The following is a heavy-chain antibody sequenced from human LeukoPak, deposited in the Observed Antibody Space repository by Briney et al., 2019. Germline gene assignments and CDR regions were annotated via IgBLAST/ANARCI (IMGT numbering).Heavy chain of an antibody. Sequence: PSETLSLTCTVSGGSISSYYWSWIRQPPGKGLEWIGYIYYSGSTNYNPSLKSRVTISVDRSKNQFSLKLSSVTAADTAVYYCARVRVGATTGSYYFDYWGQGTLVTVSS. CDR1: GGSISSYY. J-gene: IGHJ4*02. V-gene: IGHV4-59*12. CDR3: ARVRVGATTGSYYFDY. D-gene: IGHD1-26*01. CDR2: IYYSGST.